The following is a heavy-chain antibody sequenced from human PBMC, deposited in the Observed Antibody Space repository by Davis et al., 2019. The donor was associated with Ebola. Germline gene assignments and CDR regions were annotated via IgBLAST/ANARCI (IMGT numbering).Heavy chain of an antibody. CDR2: IYSGGST. V-gene: IGHV3-53*01. CDR3: ARGLSITGTTPYGMDV. J-gene: IGHJ6*02. CDR1: GFTFRSYA. Sequence: GGSLRLSCAASGFTFRSYAMSWVRQAPGKGLEWVSVIYSGGSTYYADSVKGRFTISRDNAKNSLYLQMNSLRAEDTAVYYCARGLSITGTTPYGMDVWGQGTTVTVSS. D-gene: IGHD1-7*01.